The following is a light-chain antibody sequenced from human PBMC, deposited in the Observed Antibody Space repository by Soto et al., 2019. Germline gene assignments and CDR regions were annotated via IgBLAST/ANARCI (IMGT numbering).Light chain of an antibody. V-gene: IGKV1-33*01. Sequence: DIQMTQSPSSLSASVGDRVTITCQSSQDISNYLNWYQQKPGKAPKLLIYDASNLETGVLSRFSGSGSGTDFTFTISSLQPEDIATYYCQQYDNLPWTFGQGTKLEIK. CDR2: DAS. CDR3: QQYDNLPWT. CDR1: QDISNY. J-gene: IGKJ2*01.